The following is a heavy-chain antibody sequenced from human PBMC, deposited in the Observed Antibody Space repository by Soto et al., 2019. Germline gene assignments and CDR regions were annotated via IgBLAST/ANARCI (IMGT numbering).Heavy chain of an antibody. V-gene: IGHV1-46*01. CDR3: ARGGNGDNVGYCYFDL. CDR2: IHPGGVRT. J-gene: IGHJ2*01. D-gene: IGHD4-17*01. CDR1: GYTFTTYY. Sequence: QVQLVQSGAEVKKPGASVEVSCKASGYTFTTYYIHWVRHAPGQGLEWMGVIHPGGVRTKYAQKFQDRVTMTSDPSTSTVYMDLSSLRSEDTAVYFCARGGNGDNVGYCYFDLWGRGTQVTVAT.